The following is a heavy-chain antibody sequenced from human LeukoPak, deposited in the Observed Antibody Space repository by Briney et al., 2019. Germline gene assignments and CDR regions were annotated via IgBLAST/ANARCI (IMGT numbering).Heavy chain of an antibody. Sequence: GGSLRLSCAASGFTFSCYAMSWVRQAPGKGLEWVSAISGSGGSTYYADSVKGRSTISRDNSKNTLYLQMNSLRAEDTAVYYCAKSYDYVWEFDYWGQGTLVTVSS. V-gene: IGHV3-23*01. CDR2: ISGSGGST. J-gene: IGHJ4*02. CDR1: GFTFSCYA. D-gene: IGHD3-16*01. CDR3: AKSYDYVWEFDY.